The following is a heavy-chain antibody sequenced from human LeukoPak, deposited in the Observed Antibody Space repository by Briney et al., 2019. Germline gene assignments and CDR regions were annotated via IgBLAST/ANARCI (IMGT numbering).Heavy chain of an antibody. CDR3: ARDSTFARESGSQLFDS. CDR1: GGSFSGYY. V-gene: IGHV4-34*01. J-gene: IGHJ4*02. Sequence: SETLSLTCAVYGGSFSGYYWSWIRQPPGKGLEWIGEINHSGSTNYNPSLKSRVTISVDTSKNQFSLKLSSVTAADTAVYYCARDSTFARESGSQLFDSWGQGTLVTVSS. D-gene: IGHD3-10*01. CDR2: INHSGST.